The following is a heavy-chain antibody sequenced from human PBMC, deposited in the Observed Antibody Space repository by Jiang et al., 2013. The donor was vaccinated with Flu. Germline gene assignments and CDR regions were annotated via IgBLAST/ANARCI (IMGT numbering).Heavy chain of an antibody. CDR2: INPSGGST. J-gene: IGHJ4*02. CDR3: AREGEIAAAGMGY. Sequence: LEWMGIINPSGGSTSYAQKFQGRVTMTRDTSTSTVYMELSSLRSEDTAVYYCAREGEIAAAGMGYWGQGTLVTVSS. D-gene: IGHD6-13*01. V-gene: IGHV1-46*01.